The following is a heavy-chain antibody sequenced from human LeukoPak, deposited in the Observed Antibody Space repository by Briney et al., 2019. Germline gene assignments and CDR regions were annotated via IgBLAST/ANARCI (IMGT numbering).Heavy chain of an antibody. D-gene: IGHD3-22*01. CDR1: GFTYSSYA. V-gene: IGHV3-23*01. Sequence: GGSLRLSCAVSGFTYSSYAMGWVRQAPGKGLEWVSTIGGSGDGTYYADSVKGRFTISRDNSKNALSLQMNSLRAEDTAVYYCAKRYYYDTSGTPGWLAPWGQGTLVTVSS. CDR3: AKRYYYDTSGTPGWLAP. CDR2: IGGSGDGT. J-gene: IGHJ5*02.